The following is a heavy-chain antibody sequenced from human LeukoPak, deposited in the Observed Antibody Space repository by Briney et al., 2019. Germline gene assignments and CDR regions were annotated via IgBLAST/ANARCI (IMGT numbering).Heavy chain of an antibody. J-gene: IGHJ4*02. CDR3: ARPYYYDSSGPYWGYYFDY. D-gene: IGHD3-22*01. CDR1: GYSFTSYW. V-gene: IGHV5-51*01. CDR2: IYPGDSDT. Sequence: GESLKISCKGPGYSFTSYWIGWVRQMPGKGLEWMGIIYPGDSDTRYSPSLQGQVTISADKSISTAYLQWSSLKASDTAMYYCARPYYYDSSGPYWGYYFDYWGQGTLVTVSS.